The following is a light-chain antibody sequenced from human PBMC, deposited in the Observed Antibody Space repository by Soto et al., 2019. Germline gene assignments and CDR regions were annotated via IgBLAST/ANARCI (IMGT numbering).Light chain of an antibody. CDR2: SNN. J-gene: IGLJ2*01. Sequence: QSVLTQPPSASGTPGQRVTISCSGSSSNIGSNYVYWYQQLPGTAPKLLIYSNNQRPSGVPDRFSGSKSGTSASLAISGLQAEDEADYYCCSYAGRSTWDVVFGGGTKLTVL. V-gene: IGLV1-47*02. CDR1: SSNIGSNY. CDR3: CSYAGRSTWDVV.